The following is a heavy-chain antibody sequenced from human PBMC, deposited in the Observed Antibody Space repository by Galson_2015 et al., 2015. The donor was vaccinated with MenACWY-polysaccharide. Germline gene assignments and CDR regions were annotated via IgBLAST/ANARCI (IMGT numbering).Heavy chain of an antibody. V-gene: IGHV3-23*01. D-gene: IGHD2-2*01. CDR1: GFSFSAYG. J-gene: IGHJ4*02. CDR2: SGSGGGL. CDR3: ARVRYSTGKYQFDY. Sequence: SLRLSCAASGFSFSAYGMSWVRQAPGRGLEWVSGSGSGGGLYYADSVKGRFTVSRDNSKNTLYLQMNNLRAEDTAVYYCARVRYSTGKYQFDYWGQETLVAVSS.